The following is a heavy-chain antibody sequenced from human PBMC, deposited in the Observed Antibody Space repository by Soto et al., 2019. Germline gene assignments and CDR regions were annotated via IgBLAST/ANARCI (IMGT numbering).Heavy chain of an antibody. D-gene: IGHD3-22*01. V-gene: IGHV3-30*18. J-gene: IGHJ3*02. CDR2: ISYDGSNK. Sequence: GGSLRLSXAASGFTFSSYGMHWVRQAPGKGLEWVAVISYDGSNKYYADSVKGRFTISRDNSKNTLYLQMNSLRAEDTAVYYCAKLSYDSSGPDAFDIWGQGTMVTVSS. CDR3: AKLSYDSSGPDAFDI. CDR1: GFTFSSYG.